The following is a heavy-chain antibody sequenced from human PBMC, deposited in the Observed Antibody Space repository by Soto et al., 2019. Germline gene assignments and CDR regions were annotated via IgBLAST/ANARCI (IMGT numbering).Heavy chain of an antibody. J-gene: IGHJ4*02. CDR2: ISGSGGST. CDR1: GFTFSSYA. CDR3: AKDPYDFWSGYYTWGYFDY. V-gene: IGHV3-23*01. Sequence: PGGSLRLSCAAFGFTFSSYAMSWVRQAPGTGLEWVSAISGSGGSTYYAASVKGRFTISRDNSKNTLYLQMNSLRADDTAVYYCAKDPYDFWSGYYTWGYFDYWGQGTLVTVSS. D-gene: IGHD3-3*01.